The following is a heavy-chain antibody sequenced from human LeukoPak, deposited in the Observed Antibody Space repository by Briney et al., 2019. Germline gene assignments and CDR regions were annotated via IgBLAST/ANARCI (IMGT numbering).Heavy chain of an antibody. V-gene: IGHV1-69*01. D-gene: IGHD1-26*01. Sequence: SVKVSCKASGGTFSSYAISWVRQAPGQGLEWMGGIIPIFGTANYAQKFQGRVTITADESTSTAYMELSSLRSEDTAVYYCARDFEEVGATAGMDVWGQGTTVALS. CDR2: IIPIFGTA. J-gene: IGHJ6*02. CDR1: GGTFSSYA. CDR3: ARDFEEVGATAGMDV.